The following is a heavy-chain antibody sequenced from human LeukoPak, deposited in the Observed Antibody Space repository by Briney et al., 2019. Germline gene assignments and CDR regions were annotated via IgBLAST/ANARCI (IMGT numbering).Heavy chain of an antibody. D-gene: IGHD3-22*01. CDR2: IYYSGST. J-gene: IGHJ4*02. V-gene: IGHV4-39*01. CDR1: GGSISSSSYY. Sequence: SETLSLTCTVSGGSISSSSYYWGWIRQPPGKGLEWIGSIYYSGSTYYNPSLKSRVTISVDTSKNQFSLKLSSVTAADTAVYYCARVKRITMIVVVTKEYYFDYWGQGTLVTVSS. CDR3: ARVKRITMIVVVTKEYYFDY.